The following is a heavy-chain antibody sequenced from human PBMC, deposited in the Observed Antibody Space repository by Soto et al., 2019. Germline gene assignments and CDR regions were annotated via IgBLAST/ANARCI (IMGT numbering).Heavy chain of an antibody. CDR2: ISSSSSYI. CDR1: GFTFSSYS. CDR3: AGPGIAAAGVSRGQVRDHPRYYYYGMDV. V-gene: IGHV3-21*01. Sequence: PGGSLRLSCAASGFTFSSYSMNWVRQAPGKGLEWVSSISSSSSYIYYADSVKGRFTISRDNAKNSLYLQMNSLRAEDTAVYYCAGPGIAAAGVSRGQVRDHPRYYYYGMDVWGQGTTVTVS. J-gene: IGHJ6*02. D-gene: IGHD6-13*01.